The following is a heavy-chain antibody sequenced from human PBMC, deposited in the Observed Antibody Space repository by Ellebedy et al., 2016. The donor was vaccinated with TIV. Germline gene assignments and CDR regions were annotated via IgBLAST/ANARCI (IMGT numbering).Heavy chain of an antibody. Sequence: PGGSLRLSCAASGFTFSNYVMNWVRQAPGKGLEWVSAISGSGCSTYYADSVKGRFTISRDNSKNTLYLQMNSLRAEDTAVFYCAKESVVAATGSYYFDYWGQGTLVTVSS. CDR3: AKESVVAATGSYYFDY. J-gene: IGHJ4*02. CDR1: GFTFSNYV. CDR2: ISGSGCST. V-gene: IGHV3-23*01. D-gene: IGHD2-15*01.